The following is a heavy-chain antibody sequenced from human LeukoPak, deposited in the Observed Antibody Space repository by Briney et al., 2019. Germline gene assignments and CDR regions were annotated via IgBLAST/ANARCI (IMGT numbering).Heavy chain of an antibody. CDR2: ISSSGGST. D-gene: IGHD2-15*01. CDR1: GFTFSSYA. J-gene: IGHJ5*02. V-gene: IGHV3-23*01. Sequence: GGSLRLSCAAPGFTFSSYAMSWVRQAPGKGLEWVSAISSSGGSTYYADSVKGRFTISRDNSKNTLYLQMNSLRAEDTAVYYCAKEEGWGYCSGGSCYDWFDPWGQGTLVTVSS. CDR3: AKEEGWGYCSGGSCYDWFDP.